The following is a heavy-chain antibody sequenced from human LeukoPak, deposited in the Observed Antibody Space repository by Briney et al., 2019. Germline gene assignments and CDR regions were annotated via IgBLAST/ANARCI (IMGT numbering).Heavy chain of an antibody. V-gene: IGHV3-30*02. J-gene: IGHJ4*02. CDR1: GFTFSNSG. D-gene: IGHD6-19*01. CDR3: AKDDSSGWKALGGY. Sequence: GGSLRLSCAASGFTFSNSGMHWVRQAPGKGLEWVAFIRFDGSSKFYTDSVKGRFTISRDNSKNTLNLQMNSLRAEDTAVYYCAKDDSSGWKALGGYWGQGTLVTVSS. CDR2: IRFDGSSK.